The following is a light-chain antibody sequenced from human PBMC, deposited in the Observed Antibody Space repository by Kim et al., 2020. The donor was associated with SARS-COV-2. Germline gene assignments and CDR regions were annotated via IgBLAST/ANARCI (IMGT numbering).Light chain of an antibody. CDR1: QGVGSS. V-gene: IGKV3-11*01. CDR2: EAS. CDR3: QQRYNWPLT. Sequence: LSPGEKAALSCRASQGVGSSLAWYRQRPGQAPRLLIYEASARVTGIPARFSGSGSGTDFTLTISSLEPEDFAVYYCQQRYNWPLTFGGGTKVEIK. J-gene: IGKJ4*01.